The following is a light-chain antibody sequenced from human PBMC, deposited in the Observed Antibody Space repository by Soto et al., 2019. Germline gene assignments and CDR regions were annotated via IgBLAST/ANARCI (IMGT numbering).Light chain of an antibody. V-gene: IGKV3-20*01. CDR1: QSVSSSD. J-gene: IGKJ1*01. CDR3: QQYGRSPPSWT. CDR2: GAS. Sequence: ETVLTQSPGTLSLSPGERATLSCRASQSVSSSDLAWYQQKPGQAPRLLNYGASRRATGIPDRFSGSGSGTDFTLTISSLEPEDFAVYYCQQYGRSPPSWTFGQGTKVEIK.